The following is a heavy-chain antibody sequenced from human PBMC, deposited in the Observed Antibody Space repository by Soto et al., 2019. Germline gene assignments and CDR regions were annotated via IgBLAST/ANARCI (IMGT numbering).Heavy chain of an antibody. CDR3: AKGGHIDF. D-gene: IGHD3-16*01. V-gene: IGHV3-7*03. Sequence: EVQLVESGGGLVQPGGSLRLSCVASGFSFSTYWMSWVRQAPGKGLEWVANIKDDGSETYYVGSVKGRFTISRDNAKTSLYLQMNSLRAQDTAVYYCAKGGHIDFCGQGTLVTVSS. CDR1: GFSFSTYW. CDR2: IKDDGSET. J-gene: IGHJ4*02.